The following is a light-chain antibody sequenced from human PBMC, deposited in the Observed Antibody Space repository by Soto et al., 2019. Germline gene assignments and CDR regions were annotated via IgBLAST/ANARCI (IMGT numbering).Light chain of an antibody. J-gene: IGKJ1*01. CDR2: GAV. V-gene: IGKV3-20*01. Sequence: EIVMTQSPATLSVSPGERATLSCRASQSVAATSIAWYQQKVGQPPRLLIYGAVTRAAGIPDRFTGGGSGTDFTLTISRLEPEDFAVYYCQQYDISPRTFGQGTKVDIK. CDR1: QSVAATS. CDR3: QQYDISPRT.